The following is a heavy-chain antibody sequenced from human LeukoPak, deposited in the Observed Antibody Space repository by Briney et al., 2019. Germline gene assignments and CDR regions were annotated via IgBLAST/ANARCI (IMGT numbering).Heavy chain of an antibody. V-gene: IGHV4-34*01. D-gene: IGHD6-13*01. CDR1: GGSFSGYY. J-gene: IGHJ4*02. CDR3: ARDGGYSSSWSSLFFDY. CDR2: INHSGST. Sequence: PSETLSLTCAVYGGSFSGYYWSWIRQPPGKGLEWIGEINHSGSTNYNPSLKSQVTISVDTSKNQFSLKLSSVTAADTAVYYCARDGGYSSSWSSLFFDYWGQGTLVTVSS.